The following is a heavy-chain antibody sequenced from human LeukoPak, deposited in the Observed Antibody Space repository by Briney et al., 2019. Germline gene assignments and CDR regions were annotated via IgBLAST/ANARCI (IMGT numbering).Heavy chain of an antibody. CDR3: SKKGQDEDYGKPD. CDR2: ISRNSGDYT. J-gene: IGHJ4*02. Sequence: GRSLRLSCEASGFTFSIYDMYWVRQAPGKGLECGASISRNSGDYTLYAASVKGRFTISRDNSRSTLYRQMNSLRGEDTAVYYCSKKGQDEDYGKPDWGQGTVVSVSS. D-gene: IGHD4-17*01. V-gene: IGHV3-23*01. CDR1: GFTFSIYD.